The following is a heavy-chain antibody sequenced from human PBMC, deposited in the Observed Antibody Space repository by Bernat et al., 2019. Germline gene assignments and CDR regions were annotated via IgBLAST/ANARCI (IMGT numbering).Heavy chain of an antibody. J-gene: IGHJ4*02. Sequence: EVQLVESGGGLIQPGGSLRLSCAASGFTVSSNYMSWVRQAPGKGLEWVSVIYSGGSTYYADAGKGRFTISRDNSKNTLYLQMNSLRAEDTAVYYCARHNYDFWSGYQSFDYWGQGTLVTVSS. D-gene: IGHD3-3*01. CDR1: GFTVSSNY. CDR3: ARHNYDFWSGYQSFDY. CDR2: IYSGGST. V-gene: IGHV3-53*01.